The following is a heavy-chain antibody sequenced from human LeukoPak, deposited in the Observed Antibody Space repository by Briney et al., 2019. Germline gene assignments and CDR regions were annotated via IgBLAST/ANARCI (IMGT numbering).Heavy chain of an antibody. J-gene: IGHJ4*02. V-gene: IGHV1-69*04. D-gene: IGHD5-12*01. Sequence: SVKVSCKASGGTFSSYATSWVRQAPGQGLEWMGRIIPILGIANYAQKFQGRVTVTADKSTSTAYMELSSLRSEDTAVYYCARGEDIVATTLDYWGQGTLVTVSS. CDR3: ARGEDIVATTLDY. CDR2: IIPILGIA. CDR1: GGTFSSYA.